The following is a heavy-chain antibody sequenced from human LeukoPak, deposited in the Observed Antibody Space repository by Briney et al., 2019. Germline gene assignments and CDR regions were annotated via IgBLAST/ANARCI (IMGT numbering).Heavy chain of an antibody. CDR2: INPNSGGT. CDR3: ARSSEIDY. CDR1: GYTLTGDY. Sequence: ASVKVSCKASGYTLTGDYMHWVRQAPGQGLEWMGWINPNSGGTNYAQKFQGRVTMTRDTSISTAYMELSRLKSDDTAVYYFARSSEIDYWGQGTLVTVSS. V-gene: IGHV1-2*02. J-gene: IGHJ4*02. D-gene: IGHD6-6*01.